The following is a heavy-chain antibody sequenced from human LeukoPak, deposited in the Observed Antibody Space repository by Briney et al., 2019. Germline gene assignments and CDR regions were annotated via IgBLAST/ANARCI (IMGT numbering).Heavy chain of an antibody. CDR2: INSDGSRT. V-gene: IGHV3-74*01. CDR1: GFTFSSYG. J-gene: IGHJ3*02. D-gene: IGHD7-27*01. CDR3: ARDWNAGDDVFDI. Sequence: GGSLRLSCAASGFTFSSYGMHWVRQAPGKGLVWVSRINSDGSRTNYADSVRGRFTISRDNAKNTLYLQMNSLRAEDTAVYYCARDWNAGDDVFDIWGQGTMVTVS.